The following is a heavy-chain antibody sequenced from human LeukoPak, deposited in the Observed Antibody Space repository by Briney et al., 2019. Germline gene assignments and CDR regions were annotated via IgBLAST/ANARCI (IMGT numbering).Heavy chain of an antibody. CDR1: GFTFNDYY. Sequence: PGGSLRLSCAASGFTFNDYYMSWIRQAPGKGLEWVSYISSSSSYTNYADSVKGRFTISRDNAKNSLYLQTNSLRAEDTAVYYCARVDSSDWRTLDYWGQGTLVTVSS. V-gene: IGHV3-11*06. CDR3: ARVDSSDWRTLDY. D-gene: IGHD6-19*01. J-gene: IGHJ4*02. CDR2: ISSSSSYT.